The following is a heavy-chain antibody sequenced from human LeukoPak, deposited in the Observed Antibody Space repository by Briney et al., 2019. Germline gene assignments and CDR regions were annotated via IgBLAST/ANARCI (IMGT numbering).Heavy chain of an antibody. D-gene: IGHD3-3*01. CDR1: GFTFSSYA. J-gene: IGHJ6*02. CDR3: ARVPDTIFGVVIIPGYYYGMDV. Sequence: GGSLRLSCAASGFTFSSYAMHWVRQAPGKGLEWVSYISSSSSYTNYADSVKGRFTISRDNSKNTLYLQMNSLRAEDTAVYYCARVPDTIFGVVIIPGYYYGMDVWGQGTTVTVSS. V-gene: IGHV3-21*05. CDR2: ISSSSSYT.